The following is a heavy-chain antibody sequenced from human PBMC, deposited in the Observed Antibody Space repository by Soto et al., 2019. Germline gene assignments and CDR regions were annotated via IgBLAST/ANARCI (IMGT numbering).Heavy chain of an antibody. CDR1: GGSISSGDYY. CDR3: ARGGEQQLALGGP. CDR2: IYYSGST. D-gene: IGHD6-13*01. J-gene: IGHJ5*02. V-gene: IGHV4-30-4*01. Sequence: QVQLRESGPGLVKPSQTLSLTCTVSGGSISSGDYYWSWIRQPPGKGLEWIGYIYYSGSTYYNPSLKSRXXXXXXXXXXXXXXXXXXXXXADTAVYYCARGGEQQLALGGPWGQGTLVTVSS.